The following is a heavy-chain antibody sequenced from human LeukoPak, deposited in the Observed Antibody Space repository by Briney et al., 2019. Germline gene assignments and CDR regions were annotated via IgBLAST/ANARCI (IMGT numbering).Heavy chain of an antibody. J-gene: IGHJ3*02. CDR2: INHSGST. D-gene: IGHD3-22*01. CDR3: ARDLSHYYDSSEAFDI. Sequence: PSETLSLTCAVYGGSFSGYYWSWIRQPPGKGLEWIGEINHSGSTNYNPSLKSRVTISVDTSKNQFSLKLSSVTAADTAVYYCARDLSHYYDSSEAFDIWGQGTMVTVSS. CDR1: GGSFSGYY. V-gene: IGHV4-34*01.